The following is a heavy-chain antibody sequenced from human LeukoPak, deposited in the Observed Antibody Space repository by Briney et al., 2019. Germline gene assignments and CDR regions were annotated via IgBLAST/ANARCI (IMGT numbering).Heavy chain of an antibody. V-gene: IGHV3-48*01. J-gene: IGHJ4*02. CDR1: GFALKSYS. Sequence: GGSLRLSCGGSGFALKSYSLTWVRQAPGKGLEWVSYISSSSSTIYYADSVKGRFTTSRDNSKNTLYIQMNSLRAEDTGVYYCARDGEHVLAHDYWGQGTLVTVSS. CDR3: ARDGEHVLAHDY. D-gene: IGHD2-15*01. CDR2: ISSSSSTI.